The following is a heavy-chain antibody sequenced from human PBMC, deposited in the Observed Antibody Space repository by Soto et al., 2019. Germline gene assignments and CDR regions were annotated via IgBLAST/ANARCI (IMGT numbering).Heavy chain of an antibody. CDR2: ISAYNGNT. D-gene: IGHD6-19*01. CDR3: AREEEAVAGSNWFDP. CDR1: GYTFTSYG. Sequence: GASVKVSCKASGYTFTSYGISWVRQAPGQGLEWMGWISAYNGNTNYAQKLQGRVTMTTDTSTSTAYMELRSLRSDDTAVYYCAREEEAVAGSNWFDPWGQGTLVTVSS. V-gene: IGHV1-18*01. J-gene: IGHJ5*02.